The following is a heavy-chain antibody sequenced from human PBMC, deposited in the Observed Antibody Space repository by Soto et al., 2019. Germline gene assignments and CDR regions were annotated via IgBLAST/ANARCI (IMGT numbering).Heavy chain of an antibody. D-gene: IGHD1-26*01. CDR2: ISYDGSNK. CDR1: GFTFSSYA. V-gene: IGHV3-30-3*01. J-gene: IGHJ4*02. CDR3: ARDPRGSGSSDPGVDY. Sequence: QVQLVESGGGVVQPGRSLRLSCAASGFTFSSYAMHWVRQAPGKGLEWVAVISYDGSNKYYADSVKGRFTISRDNSKNTLYLQMNSLRAEDTAVYYCARDPRGSGSSDPGVDYWGQGTLVTVSS.